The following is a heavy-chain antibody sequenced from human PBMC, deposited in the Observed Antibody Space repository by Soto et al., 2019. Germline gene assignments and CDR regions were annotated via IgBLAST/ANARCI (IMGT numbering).Heavy chain of an antibody. Sequence: VQLVESGGGFVQPGGSLRLSCVASGFTFSSYWVHWVRQAPGKGLVWVSRINSDGGSTSYADSVKGRFTISRDNVKNTVYLQMNSLRAEDTAVYYCARDTGDTWFDPWGQGTLVTVSS. J-gene: IGHJ5*02. CDR3: ARDTGDTWFDP. CDR1: GFTFSSYW. D-gene: IGHD7-27*01. V-gene: IGHV3-74*01. CDR2: INSDGGST.